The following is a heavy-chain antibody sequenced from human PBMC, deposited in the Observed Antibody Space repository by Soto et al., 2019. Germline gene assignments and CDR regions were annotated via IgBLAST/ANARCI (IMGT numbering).Heavy chain of an antibody. J-gene: IGHJ4*02. CDR3: ARGGASPSRDHDFDH. Sequence: QVQLQESGPGLVKPSETLSLTCSVSGVSTSSHYWSWIRQPPGQGPEWIGCIYYRGTTNYNASLNSRVTISLDTSNNPSAVRFTSVTPAHTALCYCARGGASPSRDHDFDHWGQGIMVTVST. CDR2: IYYRGTT. D-gene: IGHD2-21*02. V-gene: IGHV4-59*11. CDR1: GVSTSSHY.